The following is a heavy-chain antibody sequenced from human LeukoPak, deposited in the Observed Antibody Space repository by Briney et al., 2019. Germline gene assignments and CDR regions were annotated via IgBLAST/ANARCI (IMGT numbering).Heavy chain of an antibody. CDR2: ISSSGSTI. CDR1: GFTFSSYA. CDR3: ASLPITMIVGY. D-gene: IGHD3-22*01. V-gene: IGHV3-48*03. Sequence: GGSLRLSCSASGFTFSSYAMNWVRQAPGKGLEWVSYISSSGSTIYYADSVKGRFTISRDNAKNSLYLQMNSLRAEDTAVYYCASLPITMIVGYWGQGTLVTVSS. J-gene: IGHJ4*02.